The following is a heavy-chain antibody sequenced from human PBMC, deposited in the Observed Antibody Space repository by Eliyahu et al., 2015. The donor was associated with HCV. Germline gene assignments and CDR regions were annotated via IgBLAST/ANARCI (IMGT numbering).Heavy chain of an antibody. V-gene: IGHV1-46*01. CDR1: GYTFTSYY. CDR2: INPSGGST. CDR3: ARDGAPLPAANDFYYYYYGMDV. D-gene: IGHD2-2*01. J-gene: IGHJ6*02. Sequence: QVQLVQSGAEVKKPGASVKVSCKASGYTFTSYYMHWVRQAPGQGLEWMGIINPSGGSTSYAQKFQGRVTMTRDTSTSTVYMELSSLRSEDTAVYYCARDGAPLPAANDFYYYYYGMDVWGQGTTVTVSS.